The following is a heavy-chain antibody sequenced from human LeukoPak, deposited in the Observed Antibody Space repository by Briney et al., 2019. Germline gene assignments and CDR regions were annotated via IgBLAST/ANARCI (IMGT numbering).Heavy chain of an antibody. V-gene: IGHV1-8*01. CDR1: GYTFTSYD. D-gene: IGHD3-10*01. J-gene: IGHJ6*02. CDR2: MNPNSGNT. CDR3: AKSELLWFGELNPYYYYGMDV. Sequence: ASVKVSCKASGYTFTSYDINWVRQATGQGLEWMGWMNPNSGNTGYAQKFQGGVTMTRNTSISTAYMELRNPRFEDTGVYYRAKSELLWFGELNPYYYYGMDVWGQGTTVTVSS.